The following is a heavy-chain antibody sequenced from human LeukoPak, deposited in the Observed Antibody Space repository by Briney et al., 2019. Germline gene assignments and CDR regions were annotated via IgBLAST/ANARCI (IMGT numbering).Heavy chain of an antibody. CDR3: ASALIAAAGTI. CDR1: GFTFSDCY. CDR2: ISSSGSTI. Sequence: RSGGSLRLSCAASGFTFSDCYMSWIRQAPGKGLEWVSYISSSGSTIYYADSVKGRFTISRDNAKNSLYLQMNSLRAEDTAVYYCASALIAAAGTIWGQGTLVTASS. V-gene: IGHV3-11*01. D-gene: IGHD6-13*01. J-gene: IGHJ4*02.